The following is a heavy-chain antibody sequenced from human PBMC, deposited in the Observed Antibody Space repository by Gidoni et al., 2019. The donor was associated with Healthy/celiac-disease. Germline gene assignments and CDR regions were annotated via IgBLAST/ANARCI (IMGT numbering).Heavy chain of an antibody. J-gene: IGHJ6*02. D-gene: IGHD2-2*01. CDR1: GARVSRNSAA. CDR3: ARVVVVVPAAYYYYYYGMDV. V-gene: IGHV6-1*01. Sequence: QVQLQQSGPGLVKPSQTLSLTCAISGARVSRNSAAWNWIRQSPSRGLEWLGRTYYRSKWYNDYAVSVKSRITINPDTSKNQFSLQLNSVTPEDTAVYYCARVVVVVPAAYYYYYYGMDVWGQGTTVTVSS. CDR2: TYYRSKWYN.